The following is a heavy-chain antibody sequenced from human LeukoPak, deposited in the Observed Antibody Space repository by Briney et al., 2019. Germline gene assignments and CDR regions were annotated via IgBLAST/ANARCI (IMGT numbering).Heavy chain of an antibody. CDR1: GGSISSYY. D-gene: IGHD7-27*01. V-gene: IGHV4-59*01. CDR3: ARTGKNWETGYGMDL. CDR2: IYYSGST. Sequence: SETLSLTCTVSGGSISSYYWSWIRQPPGKGLEWIGFIYYSGSTNYNPSLKSRISISVDTSKNQFSLKLSSVTAADTAVYYCARTGKNWETGYGMDLWGQGTTVTVSS. J-gene: IGHJ6*02.